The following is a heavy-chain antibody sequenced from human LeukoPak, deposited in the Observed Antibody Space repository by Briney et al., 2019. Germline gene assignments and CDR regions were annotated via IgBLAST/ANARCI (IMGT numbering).Heavy chain of an antibody. Sequence: ASVKVSCKASGYTFTSYYINWLRQATGQALEWIGGMNPNSGNTGYPQKFHTRDTITRNTSISTDYMELSSLRSEDTAVGCCAPGGRGYSYGFLLWGQATQATVPS. J-gene: IGHJ4*02. D-gene: IGHD5-18*01. CDR3: APGGRGYSYGFLL. CDR2: MNPNSGNT. V-gene: IGHV1-8*03. CDR1: GYTFTSYY.